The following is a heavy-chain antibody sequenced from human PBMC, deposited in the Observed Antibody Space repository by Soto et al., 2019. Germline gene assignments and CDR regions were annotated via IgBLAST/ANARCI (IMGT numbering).Heavy chain of an antibody. CDR3: ARGRPYDYVWGSYRFFDY. Sequence: QVQLQQWGAGLLKPSETLSLTCAVYGGSFSGYYWSWIRQPPGKGLEWIGEINHSGSTNYNPSLKGRVTISVDTSKNQFSLKLSSVTAADTAVYYCARGRPYDYVWGSYRFFDYWGQGTLVTVSS. D-gene: IGHD3-16*02. V-gene: IGHV4-34*01. J-gene: IGHJ4*02. CDR1: GGSFSGYY. CDR2: INHSGST.